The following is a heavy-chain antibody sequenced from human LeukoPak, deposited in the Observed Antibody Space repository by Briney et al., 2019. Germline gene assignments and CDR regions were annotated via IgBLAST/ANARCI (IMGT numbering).Heavy chain of an antibody. Sequence: GGSLRLSCAVSGFTFSSYWMSWVRQAPGKGLEWLANINEEGSGRFYVDSVKGRLTISRDNAKNSLFLQMNSLRAEDTAVYYCARAAGGTSRDYWGQGTLVTVSS. J-gene: IGHJ4*02. CDR2: INEEGSGR. D-gene: IGHD1-1*01. V-gene: IGHV3-7*01. CDR1: GFTFSSYW. CDR3: ARAAGGTSRDY.